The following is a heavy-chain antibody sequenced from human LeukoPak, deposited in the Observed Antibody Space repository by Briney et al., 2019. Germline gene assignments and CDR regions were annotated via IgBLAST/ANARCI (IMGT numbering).Heavy chain of an antibody. CDR2: FFNSGNT. D-gene: IGHD3-22*01. Sequence: SETLLLTCTVSGGSISGGAYYWSWIRQPPGKGLEWIGNFFNSGNTYSNPSLKSRVTISLDTSKNQFSLKLRSVTVADTAVYYCVRDHYYDSSGYTFRHWGQGTLVSVSS. CDR1: GGSISGGAYY. CDR3: VRDHYYDSSGYTFRH. V-gene: IGHV4-30-4*02. J-gene: IGHJ1*01.